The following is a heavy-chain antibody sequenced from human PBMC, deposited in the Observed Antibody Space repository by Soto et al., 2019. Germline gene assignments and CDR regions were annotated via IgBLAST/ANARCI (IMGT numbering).Heavy chain of an antibody. CDR1: GFTFSSYA. V-gene: IGHV3-23*01. Sequence: EVQLLEYGGGLVQPGGSLRLSSVASGFTFSSYAMSWVRRAPGGGLEWVSAIRNVDHGTYYADSVKCRFTVSRDDSKNTLFLQMNSLRAEETAMYFCAKPTLKGSPDYWGQGTLVTVSS. J-gene: IGHJ4*02. CDR3: AKPTLKGSPDY. D-gene: IGHD2-15*01. CDR2: IRNVDHGT.